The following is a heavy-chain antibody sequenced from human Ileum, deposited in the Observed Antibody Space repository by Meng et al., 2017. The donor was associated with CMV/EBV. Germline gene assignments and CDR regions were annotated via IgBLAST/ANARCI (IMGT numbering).Heavy chain of an antibody. CDR1: FTFMSYA. D-gene: IGHD2-2*02. CDR3: ARGYCSSTSCYRGGPH. V-gene: IGHV3-30*04. CDR2: ISYDGSNK. J-gene: IGHJ4*02. Sequence: FTFMSYAMHWVRQAPGKGLEWVAVISYDGSNKYYADSVKGRFTISRDNSKNTLYLQMNSLRAEDTAVYYCARGYCSSTSCYRGGPHWGQGTLVTVSS.